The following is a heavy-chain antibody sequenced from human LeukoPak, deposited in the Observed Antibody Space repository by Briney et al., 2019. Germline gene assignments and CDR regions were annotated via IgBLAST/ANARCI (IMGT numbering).Heavy chain of an antibody. V-gene: IGHV3-30*19. D-gene: IGHD2-2*02. CDR2: ISYDGSNK. Sequence: GRSLRLSCAASGFSFSNHGIHWARQAPGKGLEWVAVISYDGSNKYYADSVKGRFTISRDNSRNTLYLQMNSLRAEDTAVYYCAKEGIVPAAIRGYFDYWGQGTLVTVSS. J-gene: IGHJ4*02. CDR3: AKEGIVPAAIRGYFDY. CDR1: GFSFSNHG.